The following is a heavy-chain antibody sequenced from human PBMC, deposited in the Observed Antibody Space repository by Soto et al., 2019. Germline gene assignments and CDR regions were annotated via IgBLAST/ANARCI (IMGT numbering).Heavy chain of an antibody. Sequence: SVKVSCKASGFTFTSSAVQWVRQARGQRLEWIGWIVVGSGNTNYAQKFQERVTITRDMSTSTAYMELSSLRSEDTAVYYCAAASIAVAGRPYHHYRMAVWGQGTTVTVSS. CDR1: GFTFTSSA. J-gene: IGHJ6*02. D-gene: IGHD6-19*01. CDR2: IVVGSGNT. CDR3: AAASIAVAGRPYHHYRMAV. V-gene: IGHV1-58*01.